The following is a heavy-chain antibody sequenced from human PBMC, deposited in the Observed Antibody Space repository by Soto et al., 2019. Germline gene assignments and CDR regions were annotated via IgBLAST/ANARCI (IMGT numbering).Heavy chain of an antibody. CDR2: IWYDGSNK. D-gene: IGHD3-3*01. J-gene: IGHJ6*03. Sequence: QVQLVESGGGVVQPGRSLRLSCAASGFTFSSYGMHWVRQAPGKGLEWVAVIWYDGSNKYYADSVKGRFTISRDNSKNTLYLQMNSLRAEDTAVYYCARLSRFWSGSIVSPMDVWGKGTTVTVSS. CDR3: ARLSRFWSGSIVSPMDV. V-gene: IGHV3-33*01. CDR1: GFTFSSYG.